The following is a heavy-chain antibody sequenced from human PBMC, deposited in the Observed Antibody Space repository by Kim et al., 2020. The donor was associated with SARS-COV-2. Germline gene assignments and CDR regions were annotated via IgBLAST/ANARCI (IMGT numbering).Heavy chain of an antibody. J-gene: IGHJ4*02. D-gene: IGHD3-10*01. CDR3: ARDAGMVRGAY. V-gene: IGHV3-48*04. Sequence: GGSLRLSCAASGFTFSSYSMNWVRQAPGKGLEWVSYISSSSSTIYYADSVKGRFTISRDNAKNSLYLQMNSLRAEDTAVYYCARDAGMVRGAYWGQGTLVTVSS. CDR1: GFTFSSYS. CDR2: ISSSSSTI.